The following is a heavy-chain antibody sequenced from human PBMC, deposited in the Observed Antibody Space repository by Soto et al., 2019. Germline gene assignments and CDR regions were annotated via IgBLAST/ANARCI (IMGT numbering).Heavy chain of an antibody. CDR2: ISSSSSYT. D-gene: IGHD3-10*01. Sequence: SGGSLRLSCAASGFTFSDYYMSWIRQAPGKGLEWVSYISSSSSYTNYADSVKGRFTISRDNAKNSLYLQMNSRRAEDTAVYYCARGLLWFGETPPPYFDYWGQGTLVTVSS. V-gene: IGHV3-11*05. CDR1: GFTFSDYY. CDR3: ARGLLWFGETPPPYFDY. J-gene: IGHJ4*02.